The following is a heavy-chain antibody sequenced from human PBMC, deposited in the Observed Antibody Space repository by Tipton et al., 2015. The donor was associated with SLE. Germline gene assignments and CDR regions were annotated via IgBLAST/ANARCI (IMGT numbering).Heavy chain of an antibody. V-gene: IGHV4-34*01. CDR3: AKDGGAFDI. CDR1: GGSFSGYY. J-gene: IGHJ3*02. CDR2: INHSGST. Sequence: TLSLTCAVYGGSFSGYYWSWIRQPPGKGLEWIGEINHSGSTNYNPSLKSRVTISVDTFKNQFSLKLSSVTAADTAVYYCAKDGGAFDIWGQGTMVTVSS.